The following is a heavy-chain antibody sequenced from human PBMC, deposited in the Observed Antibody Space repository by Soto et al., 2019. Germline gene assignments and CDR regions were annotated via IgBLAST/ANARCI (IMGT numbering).Heavy chain of an antibody. CDR1: GGTFGSHG. CDR3: ASGGMANFDY. V-gene: IGHV1-69*13. CDR2: FIAMLGTP. D-gene: IGHD6-13*01. J-gene: IGHJ4*02. Sequence: SVKVSCKASGGTFGSHGIAWVRQAPGQGLEWMGGFIAMLGTPTYAKKVQGRATITADESLTSSYLELRSLRSEDTGVYFCASGGMANFDYWGQGTVVTVSS.